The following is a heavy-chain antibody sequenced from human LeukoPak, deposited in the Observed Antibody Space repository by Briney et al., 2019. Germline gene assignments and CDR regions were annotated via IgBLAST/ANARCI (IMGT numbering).Heavy chain of an antibody. D-gene: IGHD3-10*01. V-gene: IGHV1-46*01. J-gene: IGHJ3*02. CDR1: GYTFTSYY. CDR3: ARDTRNIWFGELVGAFDI. Sequence: ASVKVSCKASGYTFTSYYMHWVRQAPGQGLEWMGIINPSGGSTSYAQKFQGRVTMTRDTSTGTVYMELSSLRSEDTAVYYCARDTRNIWFGELVGAFDIWGQGTMVTVSS. CDR2: INPSGGST.